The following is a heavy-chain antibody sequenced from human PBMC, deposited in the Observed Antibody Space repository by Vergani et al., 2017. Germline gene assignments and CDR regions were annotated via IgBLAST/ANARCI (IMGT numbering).Heavy chain of an antibody. CDR3: AKGVYCSSTSCYEGRGYYYGMGV. V-gene: IGHV3-21*04. CDR2: ISGSSSYV. CDR1: GFRFREHG. J-gene: IGHJ6*02. Sequence: EVQLLESGGGSVQPGESLRLSCVASGFRFREHGMNWVRQAPGKGLEWVASISGSSSYVFYRDSVEGRFTITRDNAKKSVYLQMNSLRADDTAVYYCAKGVYCSSTSCYEGRGYYYGMGVWGQGTTVTFSS. D-gene: IGHD2-2*01.